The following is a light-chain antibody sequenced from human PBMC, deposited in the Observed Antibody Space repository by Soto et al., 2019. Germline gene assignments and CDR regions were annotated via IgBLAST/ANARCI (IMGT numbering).Light chain of an antibody. CDR2: GVS. J-gene: IGLJ1*01. CDR1: SSDVSAYKC. Sequence: SVLTQPASVSVSPGQSITISCTGTSSDVSAYKCVYWYQHHPGKVPNFIVNGVSTRLSEVSNRFSESKSGNKSFLSRSGIQAEDEATYYCSSFEGTTTLDVFGTATKVTVL. CDR3: SSFEGTTTLDV. V-gene: IGLV2-14*01.